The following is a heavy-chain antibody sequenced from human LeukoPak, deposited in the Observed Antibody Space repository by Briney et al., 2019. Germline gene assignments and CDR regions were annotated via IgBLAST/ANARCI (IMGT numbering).Heavy chain of an antibody. J-gene: IGHJ3*02. V-gene: IGHV3-7*01. CDR3: ARASTYYDFWSGPDDAFDI. CDR2: IKQDEGEK. Sequence: GGSLRLSCAASEFTFSHHWMTWVRQAPGKGLEWVAIIKQDEGEKYYVDSVKGRFTISRDNAKNSVYLQMNSLRAEDTAVYYCARASTYYDFWSGPDDAFDIWGQGTMVTVSS. CDR1: EFTFSHHW. D-gene: IGHD3-3*01.